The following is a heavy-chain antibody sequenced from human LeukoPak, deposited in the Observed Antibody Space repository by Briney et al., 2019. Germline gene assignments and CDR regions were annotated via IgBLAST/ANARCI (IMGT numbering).Heavy chain of an antibody. J-gene: IGHJ4*02. CDR1: GGSISSGASD. CDR2: INHSGST. D-gene: IGHD5-12*01. Sequence: SETLSLTCTVSGGSISSGASDWGWIRQHPKRGLEWVGYINHSGSTYYNPSLGSRVTISVDTSKNQFSLKLSSVTAADTAVYYCARSDIVATCYFDYWGQGTLVTVSS. V-gene: IGHV4-31*03. CDR3: ARSDIVATCYFDY.